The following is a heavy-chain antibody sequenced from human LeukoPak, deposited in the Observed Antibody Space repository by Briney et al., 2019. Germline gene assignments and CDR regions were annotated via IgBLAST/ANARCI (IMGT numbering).Heavy chain of an antibody. Sequence: GASVKVSCKASGDTFTNSAISWVRQAPGQGLEWMGGIIPIFGTANYAQKFQGRVTITTDESTSTAYMELSSLRAEDTAVYYCARGGERITIFGVVRSPSGGAFDIWGQGTVVTVSS. D-gene: IGHD3-3*01. CDR1: GDTFTNSA. J-gene: IGHJ3*02. V-gene: IGHV1-69*05. CDR2: IIPIFGTA. CDR3: ARGGERITIFGVVRSPSGGAFDI.